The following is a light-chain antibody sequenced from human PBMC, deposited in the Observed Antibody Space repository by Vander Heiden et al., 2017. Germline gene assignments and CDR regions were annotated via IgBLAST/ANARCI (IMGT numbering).Light chain of an antibody. V-gene: IGLV3-1*01. J-gene: IGLJ2*01. CDR3: QAWDSSTAV. CDR1: ALGDKY. CDR2: QDN. Sequence: SYELTQPPSVSVSPGQTASITCSGDALGDKYACWYQQKPGQSPVLVIYQDNKRPSGIPERFSGSNAGNTATLTISGTQAIDEADYYCQAWDSSTAVFGGGTKLTVL.